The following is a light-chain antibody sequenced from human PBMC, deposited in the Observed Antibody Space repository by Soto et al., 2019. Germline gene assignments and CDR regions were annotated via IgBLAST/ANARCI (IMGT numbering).Light chain of an antibody. V-gene: IGLV1-40*01. Sequence: QSVLTQPPSVSGAPGQRVPISCTGASSHIGAGFDVHWYQLLPGTAPKLLISGNNNRPSGVPDRFSGSKSGTSASLAITGLQAEDEADYYCQSYDSSLSGFVFGTGTKVTVL. CDR2: GNN. J-gene: IGLJ1*01. CDR1: SSHIGAGFD. CDR3: QSYDSSLSGFV.